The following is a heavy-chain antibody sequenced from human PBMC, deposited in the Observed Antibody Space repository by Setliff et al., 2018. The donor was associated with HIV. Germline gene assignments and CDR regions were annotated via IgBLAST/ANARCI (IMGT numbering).Heavy chain of an antibody. V-gene: IGHV1-69*13. CDR3: ATNPEMATINYYYYYMDV. CDR1: GGTFRGFG. CDR2: IIPIFGTP. D-gene: IGHD5-12*01. Sequence: SVKVSCKASGGTFRGFGICWVVQAPGQGLEWMGQIIPIFGTPRYAQKFQGRVTITADESTSTVYMELSSLRSEDTAVYYCATNPEMATINYYYYYMDVWGKGTTVTVSS. J-gene: IGHJ6*03.